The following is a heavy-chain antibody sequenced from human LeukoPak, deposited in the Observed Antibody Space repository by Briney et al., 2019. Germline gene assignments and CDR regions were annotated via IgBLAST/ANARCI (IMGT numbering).Heavy chain of an antibody. CDR1: GFTFSSYG. CDR2: ISYDGSNK. V-gene: IGHV3-30*18. Sequence: GRSLRLSCAASGFTFSSYGMHWVRQAPGKGLEWVAVISYDGSNKYYADSVKGRFTISRDNSKNTLYLQMNSLRAEDTAVYYCAKDRSPGARIAVAGYVDYWGQGTLVTVSS. CDR3: AKDRSPGARIAVAGYVDY. J-gene: IGHJ4*02. D-gene: IGHD6-19*01.